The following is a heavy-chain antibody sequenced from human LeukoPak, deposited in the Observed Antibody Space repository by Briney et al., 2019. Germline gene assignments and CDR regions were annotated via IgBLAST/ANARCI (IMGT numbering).Heavy chain of an antibody. CDR2: IYSGGST. CDR3: ARDSSSSGWYDY. V-gene: IGHV3-66*01. Sequence: GGSLRLSCAASGFTVSSNYMSWVRQAPGKGLEWASVIYSGGSTYYADSVKGRFTISRDNSKNTLYLQMNSLRAEDTAVYYCARDSSSSGWYDYWGQGTLVTVSS. CDR1: GFTVSSNY. D-gene: IGHD6-19*01. J-gene: IGHJ4*02.